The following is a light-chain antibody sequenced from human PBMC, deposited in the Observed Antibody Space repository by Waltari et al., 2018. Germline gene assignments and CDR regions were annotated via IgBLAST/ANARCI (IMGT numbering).Light chain of an antibody. V-gene: IGKV3-20*01. CDR2: GAS. J-gene: IGKJ1*01. CDR3: QHYVRLPAT. Sequence: SCRASQSGSRSVAWYQQKPGQAPKLRIYGASTRATGIPDRFTGSGSGTDFSRTISSLEPEDFAIYFCQHYVRLPATFGQGTKVEIK. CDR1: QSGSRS.